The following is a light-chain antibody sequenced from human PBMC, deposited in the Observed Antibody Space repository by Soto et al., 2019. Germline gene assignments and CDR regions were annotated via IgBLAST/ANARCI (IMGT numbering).Light chain of an antibody. V-gene: IGLV2-14*01. J-gene: IGLJ3*02. Sequence: QSALTQPASVSGSPGQSITISCTGTSSDIGGYKYVSWYQQNPGKAPKLMIYEVNNRPSGVSNRFSGSKSGNTASLTISGLQAEDEADYYCSAFTSSSTWVFGGGTKLTVL. CDR2: EVN. CDR3: SAFTSSSTWV. CDR1: SSDIGGYKY.